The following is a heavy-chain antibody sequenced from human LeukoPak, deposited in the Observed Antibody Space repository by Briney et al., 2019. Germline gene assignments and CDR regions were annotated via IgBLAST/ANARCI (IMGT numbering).Heavy chain of an antibody. Sequence: SVKVSCKASGGTFSSYAISWVRQAPGQGLEWMGGIIPIFGTANYAQKFQGRVTITADESTSTAYMELSSLRSEDTAVYYCARANVDIVVVPAAFWFDPWGQGTLVTVSS. CDR1: GGTFSSYA. CDR3: ARANVDIVVVPAAFWFDP. D-gene: IGHD2-2*03. V-gene: IGHV1-69*13. J-gene: IGHJ5*02. CDR2: IIPIFGTA.